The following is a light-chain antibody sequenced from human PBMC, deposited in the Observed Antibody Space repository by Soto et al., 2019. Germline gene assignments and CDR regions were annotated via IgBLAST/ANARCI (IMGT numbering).Light chain of an antibody. Sequence: EIVITPSPAPLSVSPGERATLSCRASQSVSSNLAWYQQKPGQAPRLLIYGASTRATGIPARFSGSGSGTEFTLTISSLQSEDFAVYYCQQYNNWPLTFGGGTKVDIK. J-gene: IGKJ4*01. V-gene: IGKV3-15*01. CDR3: QQYNNWPLT. CDR2: GAS. CDR1: QSVSSN.